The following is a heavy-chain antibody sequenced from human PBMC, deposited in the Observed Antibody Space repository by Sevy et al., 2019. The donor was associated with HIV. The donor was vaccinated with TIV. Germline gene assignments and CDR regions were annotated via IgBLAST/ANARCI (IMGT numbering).Heavy chain of an antibody. J-gene: IGHJ4*02. D-gene: IGHD1-26*01. CDR3: VRVGWAPPVDY. CDR1: GFPFSSYE. CDR2: ISSTGNNK. V-gene: IGHV3-48*03. Sequence: GGSLRLSCAASGFPFSSYEMNWVRQAPGKGLEWVSYISSTGNNKYYADSVKGRFTISRENAKKSLYLQMKSLGAEDTAVYYCVRVGWAPPVDYWGQGTLVTVSS.